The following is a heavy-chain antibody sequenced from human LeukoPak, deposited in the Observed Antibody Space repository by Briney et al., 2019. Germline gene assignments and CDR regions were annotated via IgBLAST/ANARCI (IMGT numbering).Heavy chain of an antibody. CDR2: ISYDGSNK. J-gene: IGHJ4*02. CDR1: GFTFSSYG. V-gene: IGHV3-30*03. D-gene: IGHD1-26*01. CDR3: ARDDGSYSRSPGFDY. Sequence: GGSLRLSCAASGFTFSSYGMHWVRQAPGKGLEWVAVISYDGSNKYYADSVKGRFTISRDNSKNTLYLQMHSLRAEDTAVYYCARDDGSYSRSPGFDYWGQGTLVTVSS.